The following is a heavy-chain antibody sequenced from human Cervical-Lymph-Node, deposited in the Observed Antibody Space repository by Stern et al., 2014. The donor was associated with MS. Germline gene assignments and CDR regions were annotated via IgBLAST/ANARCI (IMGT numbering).Heavy chain of an antibody. CDR3: ARDNEPMFVLRYYAMDV. D-gene: IGHD3-10*02. J-gene: IGHJ6*02. CDR1: GYIFSDYY. V-gene: IGHV1-2*02. CDR2: INPSRGGA. Sequence: DQLVESGAEAKKPGASVKVSCKASGYIFSDYYIYWVRQAPGQGLEWMGWINPSRGGAKYAQRFQGRVTMTWDRSISAAYMELGSLRFDDTAVYYCARDNEPMFVLRYYAMDVWGQGTTVTVSS.